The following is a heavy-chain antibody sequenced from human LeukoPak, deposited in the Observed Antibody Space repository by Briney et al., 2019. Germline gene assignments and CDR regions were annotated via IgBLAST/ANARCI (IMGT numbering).Heavy chain of an antibody. V-gene: IGHV3-23*01. Sequence: PGGSLTLSCAASGFTFSTYVMSWVRQAPGKGLEWVSTISANGGSTYYTDSVKGRFTISRDNSKNTLYLQMNSLRAEDTAVYYCAKPPPDSSSWLFDYWGQGTLVTVSS. D-gene: IGHD6-13*01. J-gene: IGHJ4*02. CDR3: AKPPPDSSSWLFDY. CDR2: ISANGGST. CDR1: GFTFSTYV.